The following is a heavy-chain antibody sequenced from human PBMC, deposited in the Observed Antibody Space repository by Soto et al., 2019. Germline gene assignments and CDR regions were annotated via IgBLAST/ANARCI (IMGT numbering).Heavy chain of an antibody. J-gene: IGHJ5*02. CDR3: AKVGADPRSNNWFDP. Sequence: EVQLVESGGGLVKPGGSLRLSCAASGFTFSSYSMNWVRQDPGKGLEWVSSISSSSSYIYYADSVKGRFTISRDNAKNSLYLQMNSLRAEDTAVYYCAKVGADPRSNNWFDPWGQGTLVTVSS. V-gene: IGHV3-21*01. D-gene: IGHD3-16*01. CDR2: ISSSSSYI. CDR1: GFTFSSYS.